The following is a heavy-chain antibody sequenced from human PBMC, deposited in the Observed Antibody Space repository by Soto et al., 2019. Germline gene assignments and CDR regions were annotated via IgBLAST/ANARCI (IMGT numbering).Heavy chain of an antibody. J-gene: IGHJ4*01. V-gene: IGHV3-15*07. CDR2: IKNKNDGGTT. D-gene: IGHD3-10*01. Sequence: EVELVESGGGWVKPGGSLTLSCAASGFSFKNAWMNWVRQAPGKGLEWVGRIKNKNDGGTTDYAAFVKGRFTISRDASENTLYLHMNGLKTEDTGVYFCTGLWFGEIYNYWGQGSLVTVSS. CDR3: TGLWFGEIYNY. CDR1: GFSFKNAW.